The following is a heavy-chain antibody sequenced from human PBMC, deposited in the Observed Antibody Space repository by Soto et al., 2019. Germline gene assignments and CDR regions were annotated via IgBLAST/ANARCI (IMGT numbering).Heavy chain of an antibody. V-gene: IGHV3-53*01. D-gene: IGHD3-10*01. Sequence: GGSLRLSCAASGFTVSSNYMSWVRQAPGKGLEWVSVIYSGGSTYYADSVKGRFTISRDNSKNTLYLQMNSLRAEDTAVYYCARVTFINGMDVWGQGTTVTVSS. CDR2: IYSGGST. CDR3: ARVTFINGMDV. J-gene: IGHJ6*02. CDR1: GFTVSSNY.